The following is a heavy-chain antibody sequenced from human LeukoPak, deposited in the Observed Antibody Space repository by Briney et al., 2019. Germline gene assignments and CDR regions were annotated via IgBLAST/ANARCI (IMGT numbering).Heavy chain of an antibody. V-gene: IGHV3-23*01. D-gene: IGHD6-19*01. CDR3: AKDLKSSGWLGGFDY. CDR1: GFTFSNAW. Sequence: PGGSLRLSCAASGFTFSNAWMSWVRQAPGKGLEWVSAISGSGGSTYYADSVKGRFTISRDNSKNTLYLQMNSLRAEDTGVYYCAKDLKSSGWLGGFDYWGQGTLVTVSS. CDR2: ISGSGGST. J-gene: IGHJ4*02.